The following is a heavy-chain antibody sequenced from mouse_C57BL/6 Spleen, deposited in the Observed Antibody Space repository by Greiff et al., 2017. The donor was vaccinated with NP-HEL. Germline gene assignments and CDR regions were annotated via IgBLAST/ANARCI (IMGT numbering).Heavy chain of an antibody. J-gene: IGHJ3*01. V-gene: IGHV14-4*01. CDR1: GFNIKDDY. Sequence: EVQLQQSGAELVRPGASVKLSCTASGFNIKDDYMHWVKQRPEQGLEWIGWIDPENGDTEYASKFQGKATITADTSSNTAYLQLSSLTSEDTAVYDCTTPYDYAFAYWGQRTLVTVSA. CDR2: IDPENGDT. D-gene: IGHD2-4*01. CDR3: TTPYDYAFAY.